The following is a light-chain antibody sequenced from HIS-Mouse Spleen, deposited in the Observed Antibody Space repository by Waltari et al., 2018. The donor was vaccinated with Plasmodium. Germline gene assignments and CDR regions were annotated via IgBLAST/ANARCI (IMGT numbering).Light chain of an antibody. J-gene: IGLJ2*01. V-gene: IGLV2-14*03. CDR1: SSDVGGSNY. CDR2: DFS. Sequence: QFALTQPASVSGSPGQSITIPCTGTSSDVGGSNYVSWSQQHPGKAPQLMIYDFSNRRSGVSNRFSGSKSGNTASLTISGLQAEDEADYYCSSYTSSSTLVFGGGTKLTVL. CDR3: SSYTSSSTLV.